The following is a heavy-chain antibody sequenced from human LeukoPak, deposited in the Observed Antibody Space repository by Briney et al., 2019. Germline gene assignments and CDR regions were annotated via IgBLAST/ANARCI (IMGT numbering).Heavy chain of an antibody. V-gene: IGHV4-59*08. J-gene: IGHJ4*02. CDR3: ARNRDGYNSFDY. D-gene: IGHD5-24*01. CDR2: IYYSGNT. Sequence: SETLSLTCTVSGGSISSYYWSWIRQPPGKGLEWIGYIYYSGNTNYNPSLKSRVTLSVDPSKNQVSLNLTSVTAADTAVYYCARNRDGYNSFDYWGQGTLVTVSS. CDR1: GGSISSYY.